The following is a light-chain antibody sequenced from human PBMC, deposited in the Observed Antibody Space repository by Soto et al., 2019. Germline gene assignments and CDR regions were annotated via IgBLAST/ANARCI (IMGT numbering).Light chain of an antibody. CDR2: DAY. CDR3: QQRHMWPIT. J-gene: IGKJ5*01. Sequence: EVVLTQSPVTLSLYPWERATLSCRASQSFRGLLAWYQQKPGQAPRLLIYDAYNRATGIPPRFSGSGSGTDFTLTISSLEPEDSAVYYCQQRHMWPITFGQGTRLEIK. V-gene: IGKV3-11*01. CDR1: QSFRGL.